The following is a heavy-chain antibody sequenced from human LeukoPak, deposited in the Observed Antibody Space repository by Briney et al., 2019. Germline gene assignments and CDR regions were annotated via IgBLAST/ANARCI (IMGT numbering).Heavy chain of an antibody. V-gene: IGHV3-30*18. CDR2: ISIDGREK. Sequence: PGGSLRLSCAASGFTFRNYGMHWVRQAPGKGLEWVAVISIDGREKYYADSVKGRFTISRDSSKNTLYLQMSSLRGDDTAVYYCANPQSRGYDYLDYWGQGTLVTVSS. J-gene: IGHJ4*02. D-gene: IGHD5-12*01. CDR1: GFTFRNYG. CDR3: ANPQSRGYDYLDY.